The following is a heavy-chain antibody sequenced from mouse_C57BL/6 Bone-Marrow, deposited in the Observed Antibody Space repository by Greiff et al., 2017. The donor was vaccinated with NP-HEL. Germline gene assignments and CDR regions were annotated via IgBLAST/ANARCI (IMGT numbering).Heavy chain of an antibody. CDR2: IYLGNGYT. CDR1: GYTFTSYG. Sequence: EVQLQQSGAELVRPGSSVKMSCKTSGYTFTSYGINWVKQRPGQGLEWIGYIYLGNGYTEYNEKFKGKATLTSDTSSSTAYMQLSSLTSEDSAIYFCASGTWLDYWGQGTTLTVSS. D-gene: IGHD3-3*01. J-gene: IGHJ2*01. CDR3: ASGTWLDY. V-gene: IGHV1-58*01.